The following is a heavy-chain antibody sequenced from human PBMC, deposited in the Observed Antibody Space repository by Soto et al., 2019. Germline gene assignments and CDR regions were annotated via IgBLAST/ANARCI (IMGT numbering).Heavy chain of an antibody. CDR2: ISAYNGNT. J-gene: IGHJ6*02. CDR3: ARDRHPQLGINDGMDV. Sequence: GASVKVSCKASGYTFTSYGISWVRQAPGQGLEWMGWISAYNGNTNYAQKLQGRVTMTTDTSTSTAYMELRSLRSDDTAVYYCARDRHPQLGINDGMDVWGQGTTVTVSS. V-gene: IGHV1-18*01. CDR1: GYTFTSYG. D-gene: IGHD2-21*01.